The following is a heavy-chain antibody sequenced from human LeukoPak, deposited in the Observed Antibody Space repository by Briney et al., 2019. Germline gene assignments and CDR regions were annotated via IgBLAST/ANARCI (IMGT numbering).Heavy chain of an antibody. V-gene: IGHV3-66*02. J-gene: IGHJ4*02. CDR3: ARDPDYYGSGSYRSPDY. Sequence: PGGSLRLSCAASGFTFSSYSMNWVRQAPGKGLEWVSVIYSGGSTYYADSVKGRFTISRDNSKNTLYLQMNSLRAEDTAVYYCARDPDYYGSGSYRSPDYWGQGTLVTVSS. D-gene: IGHD3-10*01. CDR2: IYSGGST. CDR1: GFTFSSYS.